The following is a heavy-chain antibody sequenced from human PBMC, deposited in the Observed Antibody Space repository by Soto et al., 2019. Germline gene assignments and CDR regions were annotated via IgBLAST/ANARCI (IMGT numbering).Heavy chain of an antibody. Sequence: SVKVCCKASGGPVSSYAISWVRQAPGQGLEWMGGIIPIFGTANYAQKFQGRVTITADESTSTAYMELSSLRSEDTAVYYCARPRYQSSSWYLSWDAFDIWGQGTMVTVSS. V-gene: IGHV1-69*13. D-gene: IGHD6-13*01. CDR1: GGPVSSYA. J-gene: IGHJ3*02. CDR2: IIPIFGTA. CDR3: ARPRYQSSSWYLSWDAFDI.